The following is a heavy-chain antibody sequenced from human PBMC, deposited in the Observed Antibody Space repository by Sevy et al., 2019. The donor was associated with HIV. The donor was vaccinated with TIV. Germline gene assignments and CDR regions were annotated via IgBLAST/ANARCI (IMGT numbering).Heavy chain of an antibody. Sequence: GGSLRLSCAASGFTFSDHYMEWVRQAPGKGLEGVGRTRNKADSYTTEYAASVKGRFTISSDVSKNSMYLQMNSLKTEDTAVYYCATHAGLAAAGRVFDYWGQGTLVTVSS. J-gene: IGHJ4*02. CDR3: ATHAGLAAAGRVFDY. D-gene: IGHD6-13*01. CDR2: TRNKADSYTT. V-gene: IGHV3-72*01. CDR1: GFTFSDHY.